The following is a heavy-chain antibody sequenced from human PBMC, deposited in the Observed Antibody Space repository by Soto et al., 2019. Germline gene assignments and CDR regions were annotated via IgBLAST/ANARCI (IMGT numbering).Heavy chain of an antibody. CDR3: ARDLHCSSISCYGGRVSYYYGMDV. CDR1: GFTFSSYG. D-gene: IGHD2-2*01. J-gene: IGHJ6*02. V-gene: IGHV3-33*01. CDR2: IWYDGSNK. Sequence: PGGSLKLSCAASGFTFSSYGMHWVRQAPGKGLEWVAVIWYDGSNKYYADSVKCRFTISRDNSKNTLYLQMNSLSAEDTAVYYCARDLHCSSISCYGGRVSYYYGMDVWGQGTTVTVS.